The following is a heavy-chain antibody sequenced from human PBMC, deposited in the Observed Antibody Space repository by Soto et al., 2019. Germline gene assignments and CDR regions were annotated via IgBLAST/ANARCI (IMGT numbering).Heavy chain of an antibody. Sequence: SETLSLTCNVSGGYIRSGTYYWRWIRQHPGKGLECIGFIYYTGNTHYNPSLQSRVTMSVDTSKNQFSLKLTSVTAAETAMYYCARAYCSSSTCYAPRLGFDSWGQGTLVTVSS. CDR2: IYYTGNT. CDR1: GGYIRSGTYY. CDR3: ARAYCSSSTCYAPRLGFDS. D-gene: IGHD2-2*01. V-gene: IGHV4-31*03. J-gene: IGHJ4*02.